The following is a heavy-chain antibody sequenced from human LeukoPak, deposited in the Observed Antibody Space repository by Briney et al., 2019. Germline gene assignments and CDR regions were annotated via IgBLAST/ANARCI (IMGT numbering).Heavy chain of an antibody. V-gene: IGHV1-2*02. D-gene: IGHD3-10*01. CDR2: INPNSGGT. J-gene: IGHJ4*02. CDR1: GYTFTGYY. CDR3: ARMKHYYGSGCYYNYFDY. Sequence: GASVKVSCKASGYTFTGYYMHWVRQGPGQGLEWMGWINPNSGGTNYAQKFQGRVTMTRDTSISTAYMELSRLRSDDTAVYYCARMKHYYGSGCYYNYFDYWGQGTLVTVSS.